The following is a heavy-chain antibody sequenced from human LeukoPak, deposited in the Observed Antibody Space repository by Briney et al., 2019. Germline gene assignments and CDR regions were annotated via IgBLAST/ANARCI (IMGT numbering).Heavy chain of an antibody. V-gene: IGHV4-34*01. Sequence: SETLSLTCAVYGGSFSGYYWSWIRQPPGKGLEWIGEINHSGSTNYNPSLKSRVTISVDTSKNQFSLKLSSVTAADTAVYYCARSSSSWEVYFDYWGQGTLVTVSS. CDR2: INHSGST. CDR1: GGSFSGYY. CDR3: ARSSSSWEVYFDY. J-gene: IGHJ4*02. D-gene: IGHD6-13*01.